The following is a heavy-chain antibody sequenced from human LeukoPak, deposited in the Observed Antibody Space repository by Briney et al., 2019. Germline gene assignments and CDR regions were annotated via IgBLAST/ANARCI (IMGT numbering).Heavy chain of an antibody. CDR2: ISSSGNTI. J-gene: IGHJ4*02. V-gene: IGHV3-11*01. D-gene: IGHD5-18*01. CDR1: GFTFSDDY. Sequence: PGGSLRLSCAASGFTFSDDYMSWIRQAPGKGLEWVSYISSSGNTIYYADSVKGRFTISRDNAKNSLYLQMNSLRAEDTAVYYCARQERGYSYDYWGQGTLVTVSS. CDR3: ARQERGYSYDY.